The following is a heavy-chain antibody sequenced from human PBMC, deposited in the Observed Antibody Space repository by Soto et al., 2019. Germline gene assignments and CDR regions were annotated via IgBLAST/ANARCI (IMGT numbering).Heavy chain of an antibody. CDR3: AKDLTRQLAYWLDP. Sequence: VASVKVSCKASGFSFTGYYIHWLRQAPGQSLEWMGWINAHSGGTEYAQKFQGRVTLTRDTSISTAYMTLSSLRSDDTAIYYCAKDLTRQLAYWLDPWGQGTQVTVSS. J-gene: IGHJ5*02. CDR1: GFSFTGYY. D-gene: IGHD6-6*01. V-gene: IGHV1-2*02. CDR2: INAHSGGT.